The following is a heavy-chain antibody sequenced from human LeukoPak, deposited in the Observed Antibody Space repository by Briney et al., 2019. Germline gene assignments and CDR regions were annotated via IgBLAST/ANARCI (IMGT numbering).Heavy chain of an antibody. CDR2: MSFDGSDK. Sequence: GGSLRLSCAASGFTFSDYAMRWVRQAPGKGLEWVAFMSFDGSDKYYADSVKGRFTISRDNSKNTLYLQMNSLRFEDTAVYYCARDQPGTYTLSSTWGQGTLVTVSS. V-gene: IGHV3-30-3*01. CDR1: GFTFSDYA. J-gene: IGHJ5*02. CDR3: ARDQPGTYTLSST. D-gene: IGHD6-19*01.